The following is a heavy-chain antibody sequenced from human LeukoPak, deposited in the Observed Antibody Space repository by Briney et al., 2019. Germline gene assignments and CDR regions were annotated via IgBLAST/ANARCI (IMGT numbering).Heavy chain of an antibody. V-gene: IGHV4-39*07. Sequence: PSETLSLTCTVSGGSISSSSYYWGWIRQPPGKGLEWIGSIYYSGSTYYNPSLKSRVTISVDTSKNQFSLKLSSVTAADTAVYYCARGPTTVATIFDYWGQGTLVTVSS. CDR3: ARGPTTVATIFDY. CDR1: GGSISSSSYY. D-gene: IGHD5-12*01. CDR2: IYYSGST. J-gene: IGHJ4*02.